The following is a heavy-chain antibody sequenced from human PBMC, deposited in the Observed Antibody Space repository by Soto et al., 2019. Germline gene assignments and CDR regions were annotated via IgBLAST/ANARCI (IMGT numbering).Heavy chain of an antibody. J-gene: IGHJ6*02. D-gene: IGHD3-22*01. CDR2: IIPIFGTA. CDR3: VRHGEVVVIRYYYGMDV. V-gene: IGHV1-69*13. Sequence: SVKVSCKASGCTFSSYAISWVRQAPGQGLEWMGGIIPIFGTANYAQKFQGRVTITADETTNTAYMELRSLRSEDTALYYCVRHGEVVVIRYYYGMDVWGQGTTVTVSS. CDR1: GCTFSSYA.